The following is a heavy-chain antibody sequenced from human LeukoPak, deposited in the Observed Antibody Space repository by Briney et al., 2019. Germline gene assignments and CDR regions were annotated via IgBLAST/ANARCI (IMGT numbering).Heavy chain of an antibody. CDR3: ARGHSSSWYGAFDY. J-gene: IGHJ4*02. V-gene: IGHV4-59*01. Sequence: SETLSLTCTVSGGSFSSYYWSWIRQPPGKGLEWIGYIYYSGSTNYNPSLKSRVTISVDTSKNQFSLKLSSVTAADTAVYYCARGHSSSWYGAFDYWGQGTLVTVSS. D-gene: IGHD6-13*01. CDR1: GGSFSSYY. CDR2: IYYSGST.